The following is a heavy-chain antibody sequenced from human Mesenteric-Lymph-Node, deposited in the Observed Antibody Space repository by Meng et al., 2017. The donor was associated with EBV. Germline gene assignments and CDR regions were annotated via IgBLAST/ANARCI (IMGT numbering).Heavy chain of an antibody. CDR1: GGSFSGSH. D-gene: IGHD3-10*01. Sequence: VQLQPWGAGLLRPSHAPSITCAVYGGSFSGSHWCWTRHSPVQGLEWSGEINHSGSTNYNPSLKSRVSISLDTSDNQFSLKLHSVTAADTAVYYCARDYFGLGTYYDYDWIDSWGQGTLVTVSS. CDR3: ARDYFGLGTYYDYDWIDS. J-gene: IGHJ5*01. CDR2: INHSGST. V-gene: IGHV4-34*01.